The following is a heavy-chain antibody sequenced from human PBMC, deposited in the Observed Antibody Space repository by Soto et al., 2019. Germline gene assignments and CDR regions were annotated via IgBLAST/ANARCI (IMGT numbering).Heavy chain of an antibody. Sequence: GGSLRLSCAASGFTFSSHRMHWVRQAPGKGLAWVSRINSDGSSTNYADSVKGRFVISRDNAKNTLYLQMNSLRAEDTAVFYCARAGPSSSYYYTMDVWGQGITVTVSS. V-gene: IGHV3-74*01. CDR2: INSDGSST. CDR3: ARAGPSSSYYYTMDV. J-gene: IGHJ6*02. CDR1: GFTFSSHR.